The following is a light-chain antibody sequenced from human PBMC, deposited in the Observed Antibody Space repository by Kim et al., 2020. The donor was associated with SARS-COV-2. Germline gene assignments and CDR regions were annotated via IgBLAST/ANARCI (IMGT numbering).Light chain of an antibody. CDR2: RNN. Sequence: GQRVTISCSGRSSNLGNSYVYWSRQLPGTAPKLLIYRNNQRPSGVPDRFSGSKSGTSASLAISGLRSEDEADYYCAAWDDSLSGVVFGGGTQLTVL. CDR3: AAWDDSLSGVV. CDR1: SSNLGNSY. V-gene: IGLV1-47*01. J-gene: IGLJ2*01.